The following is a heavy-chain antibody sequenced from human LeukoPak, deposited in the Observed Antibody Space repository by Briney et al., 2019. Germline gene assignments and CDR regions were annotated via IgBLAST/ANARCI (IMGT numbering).Heavy chain of an antibody. V-gene: IGHV4-34*01. D-gene: IGHD1-1*01. CDR3: ARLESDP. CDR1: GGSFSGYY. CDR2: INHSGST. Sequence: SETLSLTCAVYGGSFSGYYWSWIRQPPGKGLEWIGEINHSGSTNYNPSLKSRVTISVDTSKNQFSLKLSSVTAADTAVYYCARLESDPWGQGTLVTVSS. J-gene: IGHJ5*02.